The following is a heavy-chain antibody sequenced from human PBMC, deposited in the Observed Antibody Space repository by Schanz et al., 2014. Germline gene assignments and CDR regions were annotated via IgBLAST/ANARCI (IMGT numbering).Heavy chain of an antibody. CDR1: GFTVSSNH. V-gene: IGHV3-11*06. CDR3: ARAHGNNWYGKGLDY. D-gene: IGHD1-1*01. J-gene: IGHJ4*02. CDR2: ISSGSSYA. Sequence: QVQLVESGGGLVKPGGSLRLSCAVSGFTVSSNHMSWIRQAPGKGLEWVSDISSGSSYANYADSVKGRFTISRDNAKNSLYLQMNSLRAEDTAVYFCARAHGNNWYGKGLDYWGQGTQVTVSS.